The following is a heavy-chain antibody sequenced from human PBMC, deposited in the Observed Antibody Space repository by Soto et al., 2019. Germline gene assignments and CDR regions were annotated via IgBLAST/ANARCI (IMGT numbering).Heavy chain of an antibody. CDR1: GFTLSNHW. J-gene: IGHJ4*02. Sequence: GGSLRLSCDAYGFTLSNHWMYWVRQAPGSGAVGVSHINKDGSVTSDAGRVLGRFTMPIDNVKDRVYLQWNCLGGEDTDVYYCARGGLKWLWRQPATDYGGQGPLVNISS. V-gene: IGHV3-74*01. CDR3: ARGGLKWLWRQPATDY. CDR2: INKDGSVT. D-gene: IGHD3-3*01.